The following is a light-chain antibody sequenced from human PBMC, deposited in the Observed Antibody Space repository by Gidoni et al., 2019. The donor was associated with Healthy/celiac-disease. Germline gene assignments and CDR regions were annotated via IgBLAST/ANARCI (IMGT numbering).Light chain of an antibody. J-gene: IGKJ5*01. CDR1: QSVSSGY. CDR2: GAS. CDR3: QQYGSSPST. Sequence: EIVLTQSPGTLSLSPGERAPLSCRASQSVSSGYLAWYQQKPGQAPRLLIYGASSRATGIPDRFSGSGSGTDFTLTISRLGPEDFAVYYCQQYGSSPSTFGQGTRLEIK. V-gene: IGKV3-20*01.